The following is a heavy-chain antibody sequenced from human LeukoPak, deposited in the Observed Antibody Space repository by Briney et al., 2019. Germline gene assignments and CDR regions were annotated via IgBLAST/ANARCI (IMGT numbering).Heavy chain of an antibody. CDR1: GFTFGDYA. CDR3: TRVGFIDQWLAPPDY. CDR2: IRSKAYGGTT. V-gene: IGHV3-49*03. D-gene: IGHD6-19*01. J-gene: IGHJ4*02. Sequence: PGGSLRLSCTASGFTFGDYAMSWFRQAPGKGLEWVGFIRSKAYGGTTEYAASVKGRFTISRDDSKSIAYLQMNSLKTEDTAVYYCTRVGFIDQWLAPPDYWGQGTLVTVSS.